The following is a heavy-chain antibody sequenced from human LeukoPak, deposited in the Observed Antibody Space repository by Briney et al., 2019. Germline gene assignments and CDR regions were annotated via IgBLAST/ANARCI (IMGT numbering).Heavy chain of an antibody. D-gene: IGHD5-12*01. CDR1: GGSISSYY. V-gene: IGHV4-4*07. CDR3: ARDLPDSGTIDY. Sequence: SETLSLTCTVSGGSISSYYWSWIRQPAGKGLEWIGRIYTSGSTNYNPSLKSRVTMSVDTSKNQFSLKLSSVAAADTAVYYCARDLPDSGTIDYWGQGTLVTVSS. CDR2: IYTSGST. J-gene: IGHJ4*02.